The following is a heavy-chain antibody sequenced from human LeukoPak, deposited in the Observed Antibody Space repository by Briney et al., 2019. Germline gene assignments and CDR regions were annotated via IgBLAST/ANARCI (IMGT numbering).Heavy chain of an antibody. Sequence: SVKVSCKASGGTFSSYAISWVRQAPGQGLEWMGGIIPIFGTANYAQQFQGRVTITTDESTSKAYMELSSLRSEDTAVYYCAQENGDYGDAFDIWGQGTMVTVSS. D-gene: IGHD4-17*01. CDR2: IIPIFGTA. CDR3: AQENGDYGDAFDI. V-gene: IGHV1-69*05. CDR1: GGTFSSYA. J-gene: IGHJ3*02.